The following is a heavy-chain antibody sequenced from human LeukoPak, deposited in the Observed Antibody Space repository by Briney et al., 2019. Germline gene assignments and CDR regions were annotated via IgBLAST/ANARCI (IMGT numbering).Heavy chain of an antibody. V-gene: IGHV3-13*01. Sequence: GGSLRLSCAASGFTFSSYDMHWVRQATGKGLEWVSAIGTAGDTYYPGSVKGRFTISRENAKNSLYLQMNSLRAGDTAVYYCARVGPLGGMDVWGQGTTVTVSS. CDR3: ARVGPLGGMDV. CDR2: IGTAGDT. CDR1: GFTFSSYD. J-gene: IGHJ6*02.